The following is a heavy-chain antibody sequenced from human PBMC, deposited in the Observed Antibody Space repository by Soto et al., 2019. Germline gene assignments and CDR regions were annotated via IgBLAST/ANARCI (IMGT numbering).Heavy chain of an antibody. D-gene: IGHD6-6*01. J-gene: IGHJ4*02. CDR1: GFTFSSYG. CDR3: AKSFGSSDY. CDR2: ISYDGSNK. V-gene: IGHV3-30*18. Sequence: GGSLRLSCAASGFTFSSYGMHWVRQAPGKGLEWVAVISYDGSNKYYADSVKGRFTISRDNSKNTLYLQMNSLRAEDTAVYYCAKSFGSSDYWGQGTLVTVSS.